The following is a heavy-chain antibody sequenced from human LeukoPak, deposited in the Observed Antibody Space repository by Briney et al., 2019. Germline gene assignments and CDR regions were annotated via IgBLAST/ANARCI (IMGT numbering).Heavy chain of an antibody. CDR2: IIPIFGTA. D-gene: IGHD6-13*01. Sequence: SVKVSCKASGGTFSSYAISWLRQAPGQGLEWMGRIIPIFGTANYAQKFQGRVTITTDESTSTAYMELSSLRSEDTAVYYCARDLGHSSSWYPLDYWGQGTLVTVSS. CDR3: ARDLGHSSSWYPLDY. J-gene: IGHJ4*02. CDR1: GGTFSSYA. V-gene: IGHV1-69*05.